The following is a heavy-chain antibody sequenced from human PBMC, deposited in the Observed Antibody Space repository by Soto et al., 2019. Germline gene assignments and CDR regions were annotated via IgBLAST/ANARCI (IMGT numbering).Heavy chain of an antibody. V-gene: IGHV4-31*03. D-gene: IGHD3-9*01. Sequence: SETLSLTCTVSGDSPSSGGHYWSWIRQHPGKGLEWIGHIYDSVNTYYSPSLRSRVTISADMSKNQFSLNLRSVTAADTAVYYCARVDHRGYFAILTDYWGQGTLVTVSS. CDR2: IYDSVNT. J-gene: IGHJ4*02. CDR3: ARVDHRGYFAILTDY. CDR1: GDSPSSGGHY.